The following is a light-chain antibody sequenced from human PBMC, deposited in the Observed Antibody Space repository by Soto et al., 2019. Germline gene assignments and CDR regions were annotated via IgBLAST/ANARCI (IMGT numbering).Light chain of an antibody. CDR3: QSYDTSLSGYV. V-gene: IGLV1-40*01. J-gene: IGLJ1*01. CDR2: DNT. CDR1: SSNIGASID. Sequence: SVLTQPPSVSGAPGQRVTISCTGSSSNIGASIDVHWYQQLPGTAPKLLIYDNTNRPSGVPGRFSGSKSGTSASLAITGLQAEDEADYYCQSYDTSLSGYVFGTGTKLTVL.